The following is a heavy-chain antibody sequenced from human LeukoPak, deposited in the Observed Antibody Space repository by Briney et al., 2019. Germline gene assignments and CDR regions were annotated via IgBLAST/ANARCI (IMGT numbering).Heavy chain of an antibody. CDR3: ARGGAFHAFDI. Sequence: GGSLRLSCAASGFTVSRNYMTWVRQAPEKGLVCISRVNNDGTGTVYADSVKGRFTISGDNAKNTVFLQLNSLRTEDTAVYYCARGGAFHAFDIWGQGTMVTVPS. CDR1: GFTVSRNY. CDR2: VNNDGTGT. J-gene: IGHJ3*02. V-gene: IGHV3-74*01.